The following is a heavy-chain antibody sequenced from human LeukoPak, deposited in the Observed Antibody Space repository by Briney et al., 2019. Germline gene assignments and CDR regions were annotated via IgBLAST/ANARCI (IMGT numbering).Heavy chain of an antibody. Sequence: SETLSLTCAVSGGSISSSNWWSWVRQPPGKGLEWIGEIYHSGSTYYNPSLKSRVTISVDTSKNQFSLKLSSVTAADTAVYYCARDHYYGGYFDYWGQGTLVTVSS. CDR1: GGSISSSNW. D-gene: IGHD3-10*01. CDR2: IYHSGST. V-gene: IGHV4-4*02. CDR3: ARDHYYGGYFDY. J-gene: IGHJ4*02.